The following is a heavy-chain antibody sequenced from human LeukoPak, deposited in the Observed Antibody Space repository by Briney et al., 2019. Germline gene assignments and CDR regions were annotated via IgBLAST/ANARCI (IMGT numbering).Heavy chain of an antibody. J-gene: IGHJ5*02. CDR3: ARLQYCSGTSCYWFDP. V-gene: IGHV4-30-2*01. CDR1: GGSISSGLYS. CDR2: IYHTGST. D-gene: IGHD2-2*01. Sequence: SQTLSLTCDVSGGSISSGLYSWSWIRQPLGKGLEWIGYIYHTGSTYYNPSLKSRVTISVDTSKNQFSLRLSSVTVADTAVYYCARLQYCSGTSCYWFDPWGQGTLVTVSS.